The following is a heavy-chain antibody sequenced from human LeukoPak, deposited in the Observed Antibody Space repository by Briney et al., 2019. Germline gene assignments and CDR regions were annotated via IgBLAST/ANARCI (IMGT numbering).Heavy chain of an antibody. CDR1: GGSISSYY. J-gene: IGHJ4*02. V-gene: IGHV4-59*01. CDR2: IYYSGST. CDR3: ARGWLGSGLDY. D-gene: IGHD6-19*01. Sequence: PSETLSLTCTVSGGSISSYYWSWIRQPPGKGLEWIGYIYYSGSTNYNPSLKSRVTISVDTSKNQFSLKLSSVTAADTAVYYCARGWLGSGLDYWGQGTLVTVSS.